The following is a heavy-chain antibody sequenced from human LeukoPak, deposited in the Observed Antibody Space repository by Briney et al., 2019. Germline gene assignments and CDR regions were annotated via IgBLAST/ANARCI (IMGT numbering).Heavy chain of an antibody. Sequence: GGSLRLSCAASGFTFTNYAMTWVRRAPGKGLEWVSEISGGGESTYYGDSVKGRFTISRDNSKNTLYLQMNSLRAGDTAIYYCAREHWDFDYWGQGTLVTVSS. D-gene: IGHD7-27*01. CDR1: GFTFTNYA. CDR3: AREHWDFDY. V-gene: IGHV3-23*01. CDR2: ISGGGEST. J-gene: IGHJ4*02.